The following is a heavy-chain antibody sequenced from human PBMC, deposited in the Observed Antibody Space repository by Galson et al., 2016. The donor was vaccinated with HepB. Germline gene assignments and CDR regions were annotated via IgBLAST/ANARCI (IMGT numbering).Heavy chain of an antibody. CDR3: VRGAGGYAPHFDY. J-gene: IGHJ4*02. CDR1: GFTFSNHW. Sequence: SLRLSCAASGFTFSNHWMTWVRQAPGKGLEWVANIKQDGGEKYYVDSVKGRFTISRDNAKNSLYLQMSNLRVEDTAVYYCVRGAGGYAPHFDYWGQGTLVTVSS. V-gene: IGHV3-7*01. D-gene: IGHD5-12*01. CDR2: IKQDGGEK.